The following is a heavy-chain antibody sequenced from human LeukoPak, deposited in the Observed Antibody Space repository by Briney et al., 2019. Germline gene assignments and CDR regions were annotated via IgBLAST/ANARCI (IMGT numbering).Heavy chain of an antibody. V-gene: IGHV3-30*14. J-gene: IGHJ5*02. Sequence: GGSLRLSCTTAGFTFSDHVIHWVRQAPGKGLEWVAVIWRDATNEYYADSVKGRFTISRDNFKRTVSLEMNSLRAEDTAVYYCAKDAQRGFAYSNSLEHWGQGSLVIVSS. CDR2: IWRDATNE. CDR1: GFTFSDHV. CDR3: AKDAQRGFAYSNSLEH. D-gene: IGHD4-11*01.